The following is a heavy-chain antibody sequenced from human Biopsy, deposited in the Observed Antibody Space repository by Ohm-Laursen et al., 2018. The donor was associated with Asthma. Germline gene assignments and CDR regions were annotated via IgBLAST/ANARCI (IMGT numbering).Heavy chain of an antibody. D-gene: IGHD4-23*01. J-gene: IGHJ6*02. Sequence: ASVKVSCKASGYSFTDYHLHWVRQAPGQGLEWMGRITPESGGTTYAQKFQGRVTMTRDRSISTAYMELNRLRSEDTAVYYCARAIHGGNSDRLDFYYYGLDIWGQGTTVTVSS. CDR1: GYSFTDYH. CDR3: ARAIHGGNSDRLDFYYYGLDI. V-gene: IGHV1-2*06. CDR2: ITPESGGT.